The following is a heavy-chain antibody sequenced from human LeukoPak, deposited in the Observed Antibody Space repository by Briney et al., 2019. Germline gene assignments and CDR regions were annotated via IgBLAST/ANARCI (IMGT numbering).Heavy chain of an antibody. V-gene: IGHV3-7*03. CDR2: IKQDGSEK. CDR1: GFTFSSYW. CDR3: AKGPLDYIHGTHYFDY. D-gene: IGHD4-11*01. Sequence: GGSLRLSCAASGFTFSSYWMSWVRQAPGKGLEWVANIKQDGSEKYYVDSVKGRFTISRDNAKNSLYLQMNSLRAEDTAEYYCAKGPLDYIHGTHYFDYWGRGTLVTVSS. J-gene: IGHJ4*02.